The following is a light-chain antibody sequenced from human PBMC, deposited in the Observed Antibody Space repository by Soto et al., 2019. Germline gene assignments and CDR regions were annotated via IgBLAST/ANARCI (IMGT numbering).Light chain of an antibody. CDR3: QQYSTYPFT. V-gene: IGKV1-5*03. J-gene: IGKJ3*01. Sequence: DIQMTQSPSTLSPSVGDRVTITCRASQSVSCWLAWYQQKPGEAPKLLIYEASSLEIGVPSRFSGSQSGTEFALTISSLQPDDFATYYCQQYSTYPFTFGPGTKVDL. CDR2: EAS. CDR1: QSVSCW.